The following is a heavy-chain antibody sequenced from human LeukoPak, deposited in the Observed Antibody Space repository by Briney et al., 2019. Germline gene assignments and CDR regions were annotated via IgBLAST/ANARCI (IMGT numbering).Heavy chain of an antibody. Sequence: SETLSLTCTVSGASISSYYWSWLRQPPGKGLEWIAFMYYSGSTNYNPSLKSRVTISLDTSKNQFSRKLSSVTAADAAVYYCARRSISGNSWDYFDYWGQGTLVTVSS. V-gene: IGHV4-59*08. CDR2: MYYSGST. CDR3: ARRSISGNSWDYFDY. D-gene: IGHD4-23*01. CDR1: GASISSYY. J-gene: IGHJ4*02.